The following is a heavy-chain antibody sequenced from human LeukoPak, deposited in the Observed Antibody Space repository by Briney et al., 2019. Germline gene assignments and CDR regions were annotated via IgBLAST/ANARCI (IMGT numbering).Heavy chain of an antibody. J-gene: IGHJ4*02. CDR2: IKQDGSEK. D-gene: IGHD2-15*01. CDR1: GFTFSTYV. V-gene: IGHV3-7*01. CDR3: ARVPGYCSGGSCYADY. Sequence: GGSLRLSCAASGFTFSTYVMSWVRQAPGKGLEWVANIKQDGSEKYYVDSVKGRFTISRDNAKNSLYLQMNSLRAEDTAVYYCARVPGYCSGGSCYADYWGQGTLVTVSS.